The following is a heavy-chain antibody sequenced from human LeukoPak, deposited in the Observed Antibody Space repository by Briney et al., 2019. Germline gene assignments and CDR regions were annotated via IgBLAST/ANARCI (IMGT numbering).Heavy chain of an antibody. J-gene: IGHJ6*02. CDR3: ARQAQTYYDFWSGLINPNYGMDV. Sequence: GASVKVSCKASGYTFTSYGISWVRQAPGQGLGWMGWISAYNGNTNYAQKLQGRVTMTTDTSTSTAYMELRSLRSDDTAVYYCARQAQTYYDFWSGLINPNYGMDVWGQGTTVTVSS. CDR2: ISAYNGNT. CDR1: GYTFTSYG. D-gene: IGHD3-3*01. V-gene: IGHV1-18*01.